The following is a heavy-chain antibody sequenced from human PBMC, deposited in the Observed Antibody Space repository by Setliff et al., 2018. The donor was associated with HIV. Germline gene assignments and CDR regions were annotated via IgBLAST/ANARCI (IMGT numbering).Heavy chain of an antibody. CDR3: ARLRPYNSALDY. Sequence: GGSLRLSCAASGFTVSSYYMSWVRQAPGKGLEWVSTIYSDGNTYHADSVKGRFTLSRDNSENALFLQMNSLRPEDTTVYYCARLRPYNSALDYWGQGTLVTVSS. J-gene: IGHJ4*02. CDR2: IYSDGNT. D-gene: IGHD3-10*01. CDR1: GFTVSSYY. V-gene: IGHV3-66*02.